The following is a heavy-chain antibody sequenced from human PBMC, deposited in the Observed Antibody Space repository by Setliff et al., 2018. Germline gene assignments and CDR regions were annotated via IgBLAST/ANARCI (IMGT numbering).Heavy chain of an antibody. CDR3: ARELYYYGSGSWTFDP. CDR2: IYYSGST. J-gene: IGHJ5*02. CDR1: GGSISSGGYY. Sequence: SETLSLTCTVPGGSISSGGYYWSWIRQHPGKGLEWIGYIYYSGSTYYNPSLKSRVTISVDTSKNLFSLKLSSVTAADTAVYYCARELYYYGSGSWTFDPWGQGTLVTV. D-gene: IGHD3-10*01. V-gene: IGHV4-31*03.